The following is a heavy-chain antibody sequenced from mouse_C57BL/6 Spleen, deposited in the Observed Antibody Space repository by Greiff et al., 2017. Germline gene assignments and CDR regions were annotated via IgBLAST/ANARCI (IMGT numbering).Heavy chain of an antibody. J-gene: IGHJ3*01. CDR2: IHPTDSGT. V-gene: IGHV1-74*01. D-gene: IGHD1-1*01. Sequence: QFQLQQSGAELVKPGASVKVSCKASGYTFTSYWMHWVKQRPGQGLEWIGRIHPTDSGTNYNQKFKGKATLTVDKSSSTAYMQLRSLTSEDSAVHYYDIYHYYGSSSWGQGTLVTVSA. CDR1: GYTFTSYW. CDR3: DIYHYYGSSS.